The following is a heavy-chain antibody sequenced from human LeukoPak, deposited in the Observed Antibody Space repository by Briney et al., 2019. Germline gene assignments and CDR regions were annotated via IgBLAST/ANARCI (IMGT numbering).Heavy chain of an antibody. CDR1: GGSISSGSYY. CDR3: AIELGIDAFDI. J-gene: IGHJ3*02. D-gene: IGHD7-27*01. CDR2: IYYSGST. Sequence: PSETLSLTCTVSGGSISSGSYYWSWIRQPPGKGLEWIGSIYYSGSTYYNPSLKSRVTISVDTSKNQFSLKLSSVSAADTAVYYCAIELGIDAFDIWGQGTMVTVSS. V-gene: IGHV4-39*07.